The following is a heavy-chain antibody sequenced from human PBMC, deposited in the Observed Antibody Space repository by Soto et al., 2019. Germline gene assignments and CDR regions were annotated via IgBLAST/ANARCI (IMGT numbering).Heavy chain of an antibody. CDR2: IYYVGST. Sequence: PSETLSLTCTVSGDSITSYYWSWIRQPPGRGLEWIGYIYYVGSTNYNPSLKSRVTISIDTSNNHFSLKLRSVIAAVTAVFYFARTHYYDTRDPRSYGLDVWGHGTTVTVSS. V-gene: IGHV4-59*01. D-gene: IGHD3-22*01. CDR1: GDSITSYY. CDR3: ARTHYYDTRDPRSYGLDV. J-gene: IGHJ6*02.